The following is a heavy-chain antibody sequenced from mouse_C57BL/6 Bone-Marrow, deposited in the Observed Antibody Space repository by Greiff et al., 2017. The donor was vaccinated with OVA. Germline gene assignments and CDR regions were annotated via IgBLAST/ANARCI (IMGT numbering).Heavy chain of an antibody. J-gene: IGHJ2*01. Sequence: QVQLQQSGAELVMPGASVKLSCKASGYTFTSYWMHWVKQRPGQGLAWIGEIDPSDSYTNYNQKFKGKSTLTVDKSSSPAYMQLSSLTSEDSAVYYCARAPYGSSGDYWGQGTTLTVSS. CDR3: ARAPYGSSGDY. V-gene: IGHV1-69*01. D-gene: IGHD1-1*01. CDR1: GYTFTSYW. CDR2: IDPSDSYT.